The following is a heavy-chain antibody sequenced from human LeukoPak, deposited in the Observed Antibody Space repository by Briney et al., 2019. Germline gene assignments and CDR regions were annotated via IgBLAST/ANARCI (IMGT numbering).Heavy chain of an antibody. V-gene: IGHV4-39*07. CDR1: GGSISSSSYY. D-gene: IGHD6-25*01. CDR3: ARDLRHENWFDP. CDR2: IYYSGST. Sequence: SETLSLTCTVSGGSISSSSYYWGWIRQPPGKGLEWIGSIYYSGSTYYNPSLKSRVTISVDRSKNQFSLRLSSVTAADTAVYYCARDLRHENWFDPWGQGTLVTVSS. J-gene: IGHJ5*02.